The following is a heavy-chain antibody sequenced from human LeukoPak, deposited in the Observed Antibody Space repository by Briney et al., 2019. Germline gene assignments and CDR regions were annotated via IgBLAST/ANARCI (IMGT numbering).Heavy chain of an antibody. D-gene: IGHD5-24*01. J-gene: IGHJ4*02. CDR2: IKQDGSEK. CDR1: GFTFGSYA. Sequence: GGSLRLSCAASGFTFGSYAMTWVRQAPGKGLEWVANIKQDGSEKYYVDSVKGRFTISRDNAKNSLYLQMNSLRADDTAVYYCARAFPADGFFYWGQGTLVTVSS. V-gene: IGHV3-7*05. CDR3: ARAFPADGFFY.